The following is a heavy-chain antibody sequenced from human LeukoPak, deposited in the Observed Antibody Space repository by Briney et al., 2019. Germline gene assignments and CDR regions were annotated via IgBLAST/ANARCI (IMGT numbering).Heavy chain of an antibody. CDR3: ARETSLAGFASGLGFNY. CDR1: GGSISGWY. CDR2: IYGSGNT. D-gene: IGHD6-19*01. Sequence: SETLSLTCTVSGGSISGWYWSWIRQPPGKGLEWIGCIYGSGNTNYNPSLKSRVTMSIDTSKNRFSLKLTSVTAADTATYYCARETSLAGFASGLGFNYWGQGILVTVSS. V-gene: IGHV4-59*01. J-gene: IGHJ4*02.